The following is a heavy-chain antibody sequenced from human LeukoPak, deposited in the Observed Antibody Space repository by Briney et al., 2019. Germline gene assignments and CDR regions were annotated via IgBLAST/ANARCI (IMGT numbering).Heavy chain of an antibody. V-gene: IGHV3-30*18. CDR2: ISYDGSNK. CDR1: GFTFSSYG. Sequence: PGRSLRLSCAASGFTFSSYGMHWVRQAPGKGLEWVAVISYDGSNKYYADSVKGRFTISRDNSKNTLYLQMNSLRAEDTAVYYCAKNRIDGDSYYYFDYWGQGTLVTVSS. J-gene: IGHJ4*02. CDR3: AKNRIDGDSYYYFDY. D-gene: IGHD2-21*02.